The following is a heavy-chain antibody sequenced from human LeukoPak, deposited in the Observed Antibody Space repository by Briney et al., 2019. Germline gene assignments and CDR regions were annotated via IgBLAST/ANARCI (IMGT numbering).Heavy chain of an antibody. J-gene: IGHJ6*03. D-gene: IGHD2-2*02. Sequence: SETLSLTCAVYGGSFNGYYWSWIRQPPGKGLEWIGEINHSGSTNYNPSLKSRVTISVDTSKNQFSLKLSSVTAADTAVYYCARHPIVVVPAAIGGYYYYYMDVWGKGTTVTVSS. CDR1: GGSFNGYY. V-gene: IGHV4-34*01. CDR2: INHSGST. CDR3: ARHPIVVVPAAIGGYYYYYMDV.